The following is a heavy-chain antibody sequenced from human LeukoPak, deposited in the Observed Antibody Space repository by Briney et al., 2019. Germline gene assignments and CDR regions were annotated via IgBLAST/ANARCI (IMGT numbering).Heavy chain of an antibody. J-gene: IGHJ6*02. D-gene: IGHD3-16*02. V-gene: IGHV3-30-3*01. CDR3: AKDPGDYVWGSYRPLYYYYGMDV. Sequence: GGSLRLSCAASGFTFSSYAMHWVRQAPGKGLEWVAVISYDGSNKYYADSVKGRFTISRDNSKNTLYLQMNSLRAEDTAVYYCAKDPGDYVWGSYRPLYYYYGMDVWGQGTTVTVSS. CDR1: GFTFSSYA. CDR2: ISYDGSNK.